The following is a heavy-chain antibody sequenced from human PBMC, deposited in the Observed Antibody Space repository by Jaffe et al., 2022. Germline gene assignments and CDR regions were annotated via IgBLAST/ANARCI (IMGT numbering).Heavy chain of an antibody. Sequence: EVQLVESGGGLVKPGGSLRLSCAASGFTFSSYSMNWVRQAPGKGLEWVSSISSSSSYIYYADSVKGRFTISRDNAKNSLYLQMNSLRAEDTAVYYCARDLILTDYLYYYYMDVWGKGTTVTVSS. CDR3: ARDLILTDYLYYYYMDV. CDR1: GFTFSSYS. CDR2: ISSSSSYI. J-gene: IGHJ6*03. D-gene: IGHD3-9*01. V-gene: IGHV3-21*01.